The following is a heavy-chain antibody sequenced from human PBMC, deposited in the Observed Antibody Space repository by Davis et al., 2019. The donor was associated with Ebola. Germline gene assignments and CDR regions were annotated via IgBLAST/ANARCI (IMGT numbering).Heavy chain of an antibody. Sequence: GGSLRLSCAASGFTFSSYSMNWVRQAPGKGLEWVSSISSSSSYIYYADSVKGRFTISRDNAKTPLYLQMNSLRAEDTAVYYGARGGYSSTWTIAWGQGTLVTVSS. V-gene: IGHV3-21*01. J-gene: IGHJ5*02. CDR2: ISSSSSYI. D-gene: IGHD6-13*01. CDR1: GFTFSSYS. CDR3: ARGGYSSTWTIA.